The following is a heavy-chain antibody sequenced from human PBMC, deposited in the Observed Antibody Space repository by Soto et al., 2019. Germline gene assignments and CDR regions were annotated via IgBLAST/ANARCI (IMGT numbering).Heavy chain of an antibody. D-gene: IGHD6-19*01. V-gene: IGHV3-30*18. Sequence: QVQLVESGGGVVQPGRSLRLSCAASGFTFSCCGVHWVRRAPGKGLEWVAVVSYDGSKKIYADSVKGRFTISRDNSKNTVYLQMNSMRGEDTAVYYCAKAPAAMTSSGWHDYWGQEPLVTVSS. CDR3: AKAPAAMTSSGWHDY. CDR1: GFTFSCCG. CDR2: VSYDGSKK. J-gene: IGHJ4*02.